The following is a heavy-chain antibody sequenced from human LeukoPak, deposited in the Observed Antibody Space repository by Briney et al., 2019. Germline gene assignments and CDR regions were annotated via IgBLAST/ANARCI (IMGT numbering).Heavy chain of an antibody. CDR3: ASRGIADPNFDY. D-gene: IGHD6-13*01. V-gene: IGHV1-2*02. J-gene: IGHJ4*02. CDR1: GYTFTGYY. Sequence: ASVKVSCKASGYTFTGYYMHWVRQAPGQGLEWMGWINPNGGGTNYAQKFQGRVTMTRDTSISTAYMELSRLRSDDTAVYYRASRGIADPNFDYWGQGTLVTVSS. CDR2: INPNGGGT.